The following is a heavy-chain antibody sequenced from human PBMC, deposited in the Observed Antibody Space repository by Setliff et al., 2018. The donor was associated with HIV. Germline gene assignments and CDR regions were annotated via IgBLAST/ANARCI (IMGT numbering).Heavy chain of an antibody. V-gene: IGHV4-31*03. CDR1: GASISSGGYY. D-gene: IGHD1-26*01. CDR3: ARGRYSGSYGY. CDR2: IYYSGST. Sequence: SETLSLTCTVSGASISSGGYYWSWIRQHPGKGLEWIGYIYYSGSTYYNPSLKSRVSMSVDTSKNQFSLKLSSVTAADTAVYYCARGRYSGSYGYWGQGTLVTVSS. J-gene: IGHJ4*02.